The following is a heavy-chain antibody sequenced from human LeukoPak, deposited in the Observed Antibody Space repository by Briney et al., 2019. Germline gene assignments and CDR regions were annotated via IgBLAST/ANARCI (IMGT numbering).Heavy chain of an antibody. D-gene: IGHD6-19*01. CDR1: GFIFNNYA. Sequence: GGSLRLSCAGSGFIFNNYAMHWVRQPPGKGLEWVSGISWNSGTIDYADSVRGRFTISRDNAKDSLYLQMDSLRVEDTAFYYCAKDNRRHYTSGPNPDSLHWGQGALVTVSS. CDR3: AKDNRRHYTSGPNPDSLH. CDR2: ISWNSGTI. J-gene: IGHJ4*02. V-gene: IGHV3-9*01.